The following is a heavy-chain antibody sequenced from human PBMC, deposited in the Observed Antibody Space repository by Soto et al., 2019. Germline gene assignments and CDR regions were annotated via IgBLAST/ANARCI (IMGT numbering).Heavy chain of an antibody. CDR3: ARALYYDFWSGHPRAYGMDV. V-gene: IGHV1-69*13. J-gene: IGHJ6*02. CDR1: GGTFSSYA. D-gene: IGHD3-3*01. Sequence: SVKVSCKASGGTFSSYAISWVRQAPGQGLEWMGGIIPIFGTANYAQKFQGRVTITADESTSTAYMELSSLRSEDTAVYYCARALYYDFWSGHPRAYGMDVWGQGTTVTVSS. CDR2: IIPIFGTA.